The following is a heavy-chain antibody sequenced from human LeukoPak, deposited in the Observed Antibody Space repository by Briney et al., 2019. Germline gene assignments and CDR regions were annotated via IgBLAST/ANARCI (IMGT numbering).Heavy chain of an antibody. Sequence: PSETLSLTCTVSGGSISSSSYYWGWIRQPPGKGLEWIGSIYYSGSTYYNPSLKSRVTISVDTSKNQFSLNLNSVTAADTAVYYCARSLWHITRGTYAFDIWGQGTMVTVSS. CDR3: ARSLWHITRGTYAFDI. V-gene: IGHV4-39*07. J-gene: IGHJ3*02. CDR2: IYYSGST. CDR1: GGSISSSSYY. D-gene: IGHD3-10*01.